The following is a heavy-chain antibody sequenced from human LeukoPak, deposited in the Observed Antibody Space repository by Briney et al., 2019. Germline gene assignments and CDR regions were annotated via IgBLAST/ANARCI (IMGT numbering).Heavy chain of an antibody. Sequence: ASVKVSCKFSSYTSTTSGITWVRQAPGQGLEWMGWISLYNGNTKYAQKLQGRVTMTTETSTDTAHMELRSLRSDDTAVYYCARDEDHNPLVHWGQGTLVTVSS. J-gene: IGHJ4*02. CDR1: SYTSTTSG. CDR2: ISLYNGNT. CDR3: ARDEDHNPLVH. V-gene: IGHV1-18*01.